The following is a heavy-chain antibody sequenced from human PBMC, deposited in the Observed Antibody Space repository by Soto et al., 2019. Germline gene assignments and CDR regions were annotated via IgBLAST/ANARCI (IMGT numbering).Heavy chain of an antibody. Sequence: GGSLRLSCAVSGFTFSSSGMHWVRQAPGKGLEWVAVILSDGSNKYYADSVKGRFTISRDNSKNTLFLQMNSLRAEDTAMYYWVTELLRGYSGYDTRDYWGQGTLVTVSS. CDR1: GFTFSSSG. CDR2: ILSDGSNK. D-gene: IGHD5-12*01. V-gene: IGHV3-30*03. CDR3: VTELLRGYSGYDTRDY. J-gene: IGHJ4*02.